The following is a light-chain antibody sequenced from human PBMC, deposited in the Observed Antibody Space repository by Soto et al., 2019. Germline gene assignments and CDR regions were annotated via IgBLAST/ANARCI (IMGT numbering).Light chain of an antibody. J-gene: IGKJ1*01. Sequence: EVVMTQSPATLSVSPGERATLSCRASQSVNANLAWYQQKPGQAPRLLIHGASNRATGIPARFSGSGFGTEFNXXIXSXXSEDFAVYYCQQYNTWLWTFGQGTKVEI. CDR1: QSVNAN. CDR3: QQYNTWLWT. CDR2: GAS. V-gene: IGKV3-15*01.